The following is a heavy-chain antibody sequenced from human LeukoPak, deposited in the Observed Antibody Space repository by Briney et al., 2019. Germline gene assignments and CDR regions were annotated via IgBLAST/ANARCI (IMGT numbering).Heavy chain of an antibody. Sequence: GGSPRLSFAASGFTFCSYAISWVRQAPGKGVEWGSAISGSGGSTYYADSVKGRFTISRDNSKNTLYLQVNRLRAEDTAVYYCAKGRIDSGGYYYFDYWGQGTLVTVSS. V-gene: IGHV3-23*01. CDR3: AKGRIDSGGYYYFDY. J-gene: IGHJ4*02. CDR2: ISGSGGST. D-gene: IGHD3-22*01. CDR1: GFTFCSYA.